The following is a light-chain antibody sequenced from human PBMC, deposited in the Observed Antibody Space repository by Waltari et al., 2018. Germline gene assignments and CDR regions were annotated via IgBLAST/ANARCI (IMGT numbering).Light chain of an antibody. V-gene: IGKV1-17*01. CDR3: LQYNSKPPT. J-gene: IGKJ1*01. CDR2: AAS. CDR1: QVISTY. Sequence: DIQMTQSPSSLSASAGNRVTITCRASQVISTYLNWYQQKPGKAPKRLIYAASSLESGVPSRFSGSGSGTDFTLTISSLQPEDFATYYCLQYNSKPPTFGQGTKVEIK.